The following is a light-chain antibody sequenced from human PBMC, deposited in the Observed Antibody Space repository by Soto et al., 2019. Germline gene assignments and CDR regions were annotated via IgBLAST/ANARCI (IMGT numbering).Light chain of an antibody. CDR2: RAS. J-gene: IGKJ5*01. CDR3: QQYYSYYT. CDR1: QRISRW. V-gene: IGKV1-5*03. Sequence: DIQMTQSPSTLSAFVGDRVNITCRASQRISRWLAWYQQKPGKAPKVLIYRASSLESGVSSRFSGSGSGTEFTLTISSLQTDDFATYYCQQYYSYYTFGQGTRLEIK.